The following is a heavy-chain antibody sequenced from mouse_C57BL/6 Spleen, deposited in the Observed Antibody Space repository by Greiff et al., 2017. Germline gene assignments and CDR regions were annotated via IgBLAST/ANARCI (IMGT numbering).Heavy chain of an antibody. Sequence: QVQLQQPGAELVKPGASVKLSCKASGYTFTSYWMHWVKQRPGQGLEWIGMIHPNSGSTNYNEKFKSKATLTVDKSSSTAYMQLSCLTSEDSAVYYGARGGYYYGDCFDYWGQGTTLTVSS. CDR3: ARGGYYYGDCFDY. CDR2: IHPNSGST. J-gene: IGHJ2*01. CDR1: GYTFTSYW. V-gene: IGHV1-64*01. D-gene: IGHD1-1*01.